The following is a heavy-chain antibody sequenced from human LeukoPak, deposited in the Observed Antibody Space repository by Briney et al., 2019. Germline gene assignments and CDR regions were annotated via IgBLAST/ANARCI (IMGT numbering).Heavy chain of an antibody. V-gene: IGHV3-23*01. D-gene: IGHD2-2*01. CDR1: GFPSSSYA. CDR2: ISNSGGST. Sequence: GGSLRLSCVASGFPSSSYAMSWVRQAPGKGLEWVSAISNSGGSTYYADSVKGRFTISRDNSKNTLYLQMNSLKTEDTAVYYCTTPPGARKVVRQPPTTWGQGTLVTVSS. CDR3: TTPPGARKVVRQPPTT. J-gene: IGHJ5*02.